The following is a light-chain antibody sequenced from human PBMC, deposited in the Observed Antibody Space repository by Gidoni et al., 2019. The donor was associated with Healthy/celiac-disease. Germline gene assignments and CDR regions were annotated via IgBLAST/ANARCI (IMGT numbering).Light chain of an antibody. CDR3: QQRSNWPRT. J-gene: IGKJ2*01. Sequence: EIVLTQSPANLSLSPGERATLSCRASQSVCSYLAWYQQKPSQAPRLLIYDASNRATGIPARFSGSGSGTDFTLTISSLEPEDFAVYYCQQRSNWPRTFGQGTKLEIK. V-gene: IGKV3-11*01. CDR1: QSVCSY. CDR2: DAS.